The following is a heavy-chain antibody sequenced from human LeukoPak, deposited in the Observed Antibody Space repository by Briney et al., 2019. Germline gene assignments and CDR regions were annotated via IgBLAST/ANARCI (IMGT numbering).Heavy chain of an antibody. CDR2: IAHDGTT. Sequence: PSGTLSLTCGVSGGSIYITNYWSWVRQAPGKGLEWIGEIAHDGTTNYNPSLGSRVAMSFDRANNQFSLSLTSVTAADTAVYYCTREDRPYCPFAYWGQGVLVTVSS. V-gene: IGHV4-4*02. CDR3: TREDRPYCPFAY. D-gene: IGHD1-26*01. CDR1: GGSIYITNY. J-gene: IGHJ4*02.